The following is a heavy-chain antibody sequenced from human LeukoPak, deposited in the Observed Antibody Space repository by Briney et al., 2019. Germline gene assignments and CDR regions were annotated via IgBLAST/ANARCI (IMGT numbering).Heavy chain of an antibody. CDR2: IIPIFGTA. D-gene: IGHD2-2*01. Sequence: GSSVKVSCKASGGTFSSYAISWVRQAPGQGLEWMGGIIPIFGTANYAQKFQGRVTITADESTSTAYMELSSLRSEDTAVYYCARESKGYCSSTSCSSQIDYWGQRTLVTVSS. CDR3: ARESKGYCSSTSCSSQIDY. J-gene: IGHJ4*02. CDR1: GGTFSSYA. V-gene: IGHV1-69*01.